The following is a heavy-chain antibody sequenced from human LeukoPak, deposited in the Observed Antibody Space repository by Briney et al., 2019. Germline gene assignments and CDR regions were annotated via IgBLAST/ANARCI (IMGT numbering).Heavy chain of an antibody. V-gene: IGHV3-21*01. Sequence: GGSLRLSCAASGFTFSSYSMNWVRQAPGKGPEWVSSISSSSSYIYYADSMKGRFTISRDNAKNSLYLQMNSLRAEDTAVYYCARPHGYNYGAFDSWGQGTLVTVSS. D-gene: IGHD5-18*01. J-gene: IGHJ4*02. CDR3: ARPHGYNYGAFDS. CDR1: GFTFSSYS. CDR2: ISSSSSYI.